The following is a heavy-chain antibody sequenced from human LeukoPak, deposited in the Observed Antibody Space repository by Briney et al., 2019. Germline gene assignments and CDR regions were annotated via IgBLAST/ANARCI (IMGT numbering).Heavy chain of an antibody. V-gene: IGHV4-34*01. Sequence: SGTLSLTCAVYGGSFSGYYWGWIRQPPGKGLEWIGEINHSGSTNYNPSLKSRVTISVDTSKNQFSLKLSSVTAADTAVYYCARGEGWFGEFVFDYWGQGTLVTVSS. CDR3: ARGEGWFGEFVFDY. CDR2: INHSGST. D-gene: IGHD3-10*01. J-gene: IGHJ4*02. CDR1: GGSFSGYY.